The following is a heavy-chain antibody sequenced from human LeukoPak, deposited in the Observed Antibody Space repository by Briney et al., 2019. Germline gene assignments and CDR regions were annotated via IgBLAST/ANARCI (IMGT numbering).Heavy chain of an antibody. CDR3: ARPMWGPAAPFDY. D-gene: IGHD2-2*01. J-gene: IGHJ4*02. CDR2: INPSGGST. V-gene: IGHV1-46*01. Sequence: ASVKVSCKASGGTFSSYAISWVRQAPGQGLEWMGIINPSGGSTSYAQKFQGRVTMTRDTSTSTVYMELSSLRSEDTAVYYCARPMWGPAAPFDYWGQGTLVTVSS. CDR1: GGTFSSYA.